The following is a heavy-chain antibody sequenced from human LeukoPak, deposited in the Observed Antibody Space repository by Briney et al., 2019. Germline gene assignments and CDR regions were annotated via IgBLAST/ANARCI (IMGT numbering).Heavy chain of an antibody. V-gene: IGHV4-59*01. J-gene: IGHJ5*02. D-gene: IGHD2-2*01. Sequence: SETLSLTCTVSGGSISSYYWSWIRQPPGKGLEWIGYIYYSGGTNYNPSLKSRVTISVDTSKNQFSLKLSSVTAADTAVYYCAGGSSSTSPRFDPWGQGTLVTVSS. CDR3: AGGSSSTSPRFDP. CDR2: IYYSGGT. CDR1: GGSISSYY.